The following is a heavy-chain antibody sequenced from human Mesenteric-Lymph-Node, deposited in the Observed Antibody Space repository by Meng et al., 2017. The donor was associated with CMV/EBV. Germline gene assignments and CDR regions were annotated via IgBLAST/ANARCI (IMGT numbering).Heavy chain of an antibody. Sequence: GESLKISCAASGFTFTNYAMSWARQPPGKGLEWVSSIGGSDGTTFYADSVRGRFTISKDNSGDTLFLQMSSLRAEDTAVYYCAKGGDYDFWSGYSNYFDYWGQGTLVTVSS. CDR3: AKGGDYDFWSGYSNYFDY. D-gene: IGHD3-3*01. J-gene: IGHJ4*02. V-gene: IGHV3-23*01. CDR2: IGGSDGTT. CDR1: GFTFTNYA.